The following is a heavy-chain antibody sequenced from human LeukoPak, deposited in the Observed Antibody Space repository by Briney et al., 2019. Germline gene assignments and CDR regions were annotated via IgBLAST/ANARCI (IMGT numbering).Heavy chain of an antibody. Sequence: PSQTLSLTCAVYGGSFSGYYWSWIRQPPGKGLEWIGEINHSGSTNYNPSLKSRVTISVDTSKNQFSLKLSSVTAADTAVYYCARNSRHSSWSLFDYWGQGTLVTVSS. J-gene: IGHJ4*02. CDR1: GGSFSGYY. V-gene: IGHV4-34*01. CDR2: INHSGST. D-gene: IGHD6-13*01. CDR3: ARNSRHSSWSLFDY.